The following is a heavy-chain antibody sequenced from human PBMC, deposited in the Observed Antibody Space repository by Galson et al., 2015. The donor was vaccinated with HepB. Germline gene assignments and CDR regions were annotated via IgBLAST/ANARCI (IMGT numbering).Heavy chain of an antibody. CDR1: GYTFTGYY. V-gene: IGHV1-2*04. CDR3: ARAFSGYDYGGIDY. Sequence: SVKVSCKASGYTFTGYYMHWVRQAPGQGLEWMGWINPNSGGTNYAQKFQGWVTMTRDTSISTAYMELSRLRSDDTAVYYCARAFSGYDYGGIDYWGQGTLVTVSS. J-gene: IGHJ4*02. CDR2: INPNSGGT. D-gene: IGHD5-12*01.